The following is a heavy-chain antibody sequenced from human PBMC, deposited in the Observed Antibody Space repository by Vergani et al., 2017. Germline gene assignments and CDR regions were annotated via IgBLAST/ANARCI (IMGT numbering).Heavy chain of an antibody. CDR2: IYYSGST. J-gene: IGHJ4*02. CDR1: GGSISSYY. D-gene: IGHD2-15*01. CDR3: ARETRGGPTDY. Sequence: QVQLQESGPGLVKSSQTLSLPCTVSGGSISSYYWSWIRQPPGKGLEWIGYIYYSGSTNYNPSLKSRVTISVDTSKNQFSLKLSSVTAADTAVYYCARETRGGPTDYWGQGTLVTVSS. V-gene: IGHV4-59*01.